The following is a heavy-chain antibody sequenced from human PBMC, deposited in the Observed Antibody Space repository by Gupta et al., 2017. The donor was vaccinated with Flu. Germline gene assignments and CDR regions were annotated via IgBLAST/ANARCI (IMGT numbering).Heavy chain of an antibody. Sequence: SLRLTCAASGFTFNNYAMRWVRQAPGKGLEWVSAISGSGDGTHYADSVKGRFTISRDNSRDTLYLQMNSLRAEDTAIYYCAKTTVGGTRHAMDVGGQGTTGTVS. CDR3: AKTTVGGTRHAMDV. J-gene: IGHJ6*02. D-gene: IGHD1-1*01. CDR2: ISGSGDGT. V-gene: IGHV3-23*01. CDR1: GFTFNNYA.